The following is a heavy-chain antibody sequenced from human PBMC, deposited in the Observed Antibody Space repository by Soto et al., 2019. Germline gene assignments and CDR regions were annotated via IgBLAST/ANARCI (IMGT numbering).Heavy chain of an antibody. J-gene: IGHJ6*02. CDR1: GYTFTSCA. V-gene: IGHV1-3*01. CDR3: ARVMARLRGVIITHYYYYGMDV. D-gene: IGHD3-10*01. Sequence: ASVTVSCKAPGYTFTSCASHWVRQAPRQRLEWMGWINAGNGNTKYSQKFQGRVTITRDTSASTAYMELSSLRSEDTAVYYCARVMARLRGVIITHYYYYGMDVWGQGTTVTVSS. CDR2: INAGNGNT.